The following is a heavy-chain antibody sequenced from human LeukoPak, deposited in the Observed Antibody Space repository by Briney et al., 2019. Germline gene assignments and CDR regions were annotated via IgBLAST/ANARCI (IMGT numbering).Heavy chain of an antibody. Sequence: ASVKVSCKASGYTFTSYDFNWVRQATGQRHEWMGWMSPNSGDTGYAQKFQDRVTMTRNTSISTAYMELSSLRSDDTAVYYCARGPPNWGYDYWGPGTLVTVSS. CDR1: GYTFTSYD. D-gene: IGHD7-27*01. CDR2: MSPNSGDT. J-gene: IGHJ4*02. CDR3: ARGPPNWGYDY. V-gene: IGHV1-8*01.